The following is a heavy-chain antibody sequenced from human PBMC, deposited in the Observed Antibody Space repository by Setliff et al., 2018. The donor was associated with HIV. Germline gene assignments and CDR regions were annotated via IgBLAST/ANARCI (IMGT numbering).Heavy chain of an antibody. CDR1: GYTLTELS. CDR3: ATLSLTFYYNFWSGRDWHFDL. D-gene: IGHD3-3*01. J-gene: IGHJ2*01. V-gene: IGHV1-24*01. Sequence: GASVKVSCKVSGYTLTELSMHWVRQTPGKGPEWMGGSDPEAGETIYAQKFQGRVTMTEDTSTDTAYMELSSLRSEDTAVYYCATLSLTFYYNFWSGRDWHFDLWGRGTLVTVS. CDR2: SDPEAGET.